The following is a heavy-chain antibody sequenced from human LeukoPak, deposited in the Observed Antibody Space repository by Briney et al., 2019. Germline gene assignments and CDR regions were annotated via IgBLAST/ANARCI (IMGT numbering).Heavy chain of an antibody. CDR3: AREGSSGWYEFWFDP. CDR1: GLTVSSNY. J-gene: IGHJ5*02. CDR2: IYSDGTT. V-gene: IGHV3-66*01. Sequence: GGSLRLSCAPSGLTVSSNYMSWVRQAPGKGLEWVSVIYSDGTTYYADSVMGRFIISRDNSKNTLYLQMNNVRAEDTAVYYCAREGSSGWYEFWFDPWGQGTLVTVSS. D-gene: IGHD6-19*01.